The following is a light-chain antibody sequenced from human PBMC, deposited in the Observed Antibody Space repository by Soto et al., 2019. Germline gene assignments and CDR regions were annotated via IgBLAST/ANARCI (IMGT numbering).Light chain of an antibody. V-gene: IGKV3-20*01. CDR2: GAS. J-gene: IGKJ1*01. CDR3: QQYGSSSWT. Sequence: EMVLTQSPGTLSLSPGESATLSCRASQSVSSSYLDWYQQKPGQAPRLLIYGASSRATGIPDRFSGSGSGTDFTLTISRLETEDFAVYYCQQYGSSSWTFGQGTKVEIK. CDR1: QSVSSSY.